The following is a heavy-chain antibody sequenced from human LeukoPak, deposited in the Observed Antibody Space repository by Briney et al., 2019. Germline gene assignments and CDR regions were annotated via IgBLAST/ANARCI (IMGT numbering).Heavy chain of an antibody. J-gene: IGHJ4*02. D-gene: IGHD6-13*01. CDR2: FDPEDGET. CDR3: ATDLRSWYYFDY. V-gene: IGHV1-24*01. Sequence: ASVKVSCKVSGYTLTELSMHWVRQAPGKGLEWMGGFDPEDGETIYAQKFQGRVTMTEDTSTDTAYMELSSLRSEDTAAYYCATDLRSWYYFDYWGQGTLVTVSS. CDR1: GYTLTELS.